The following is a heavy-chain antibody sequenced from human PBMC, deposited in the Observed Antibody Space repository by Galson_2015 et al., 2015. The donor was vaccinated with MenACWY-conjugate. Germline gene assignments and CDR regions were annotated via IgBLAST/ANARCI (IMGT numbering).Heavy chain of an antibody. CDR3: AREGLDPTYFDY. J-gene: IGHJ4*02. V-gene: IGHV4-59*01. CDR1: GGSISSYY. CDR2: IYYSGST. D-gene: IGHD1-1*01. Sequence: SETLSLTCTVSGGSISSYYWSWIRQPPGKGLEWIGYIYYSGSTNYNPSLKSRVTISVDTSKNQFSLKLSSVTAADTAVYYCAREGLDPTYFDYWGQGTLVTVSS.